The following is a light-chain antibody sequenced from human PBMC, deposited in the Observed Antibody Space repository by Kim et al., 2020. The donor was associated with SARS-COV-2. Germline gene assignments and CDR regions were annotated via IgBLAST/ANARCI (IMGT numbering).Light chain of an antibody. CDR3: QSYESSNRV. Sequence: GQTGTHHCTRRGGSVARKYVQWEHPRPGKCPTTVIYEDNQRPSGVPDRFSGSIDSSSNSASLTNSGLKTEDEAGYLFQSYESSNRVFGGGTQLTVL. J-gene: IGLJ2*01. CDR2: EDN. CDR1: GGSVARKY. V-gene: IGLV6-57*01.